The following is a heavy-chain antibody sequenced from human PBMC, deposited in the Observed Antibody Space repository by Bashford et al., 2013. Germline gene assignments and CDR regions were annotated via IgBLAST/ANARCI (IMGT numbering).Heavy chain of an antibody. CDR3: GRAASDSSGYYYYYYGMDV. D-gene: IGHD3-22*01. CDR1: GYTFSDYY. Sequence: SVKVSCKASGYTFSDYYLHWVRQAPGQGLEWMGWXNPNPNSGNTGYAQKFQGRVTMTRNTSISTAYMELSSLRSEDTAVYYCGRAASDSSGYYYYYYGMDVWGQGTTVTVSS. CDR2: XNPNPNSGNT. V-gene: IGHV1-8*02. J-gene: IGHJ6*02.